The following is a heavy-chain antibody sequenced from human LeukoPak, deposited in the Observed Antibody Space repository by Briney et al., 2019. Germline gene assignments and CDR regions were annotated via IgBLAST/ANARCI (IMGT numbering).Heavy chain of an antibody. CDR3: AKDLGSSWYGDNWFDP. CDR2: IRYDGSNN. V-gene: IGHV3-30*02. Sequence: GGSLRLSCAASGFTFSSYGMHWVRQAPGKGLEWVTFIRYDGSNNYYADSVKGRFTISRDNSKNTLYLQMNSLRAEDTAVYYCAKDLGSSWYGDNWFDPWGQGTLVTVSS. CDR1: GFTFSSYG. J-gene: IGHJ5*02. D-gene: IGHD6-13*01.